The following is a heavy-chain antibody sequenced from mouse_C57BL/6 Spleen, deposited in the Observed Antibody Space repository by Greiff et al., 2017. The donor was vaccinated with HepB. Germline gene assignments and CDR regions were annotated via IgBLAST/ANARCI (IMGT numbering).Heavy chain of an antibody. J-gene: IGHJ4*01. CDR1: GYTFTGYW. Sequence: QVQLQQSGAELMKPGASVKLSCKATGYTFTGYWIEWVKQRPGHGLEWIGEILPGSGSTNYNEKFKGKATFTADTSSNTAYMQLSSLTTEDSAIYYCARWGSYDGYYDYAMDYWGQGTTVTVSS. CDR2: ILPGSGST. D-gene: IGHD2-3*01. V-gene: IGHV1-9*01. CDR3: ARWGSYDGYYDYAMDY.